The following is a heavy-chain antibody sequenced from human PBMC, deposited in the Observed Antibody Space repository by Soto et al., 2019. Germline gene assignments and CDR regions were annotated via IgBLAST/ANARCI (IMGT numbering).Heavy chain of an antibody. CDR1: GGTFSSYA. CDR2: IIPIFGTA. Sequence: ASVKVSCKASGGTFSSYAISWVRQAPGQGLEWMGGIIPIFGTANYAQKFQGRVTITADKSTSTAYMELSSLRSEDTAVYYCAASYYDSSGSLYWGQGTLVTVSS. CDR3: AASYYDSSGSLY. V-gene: IGHV1-69*06. D-gene: IGHD3-22*01. J-gene: IGHJ4*02.